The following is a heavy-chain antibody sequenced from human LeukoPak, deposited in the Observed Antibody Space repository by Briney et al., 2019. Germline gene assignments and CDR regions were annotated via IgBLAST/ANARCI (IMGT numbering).Heavy chain of an antibody. Sequence: ASVKVSCKASGYTFTSYGISWVRQAPGQGLEWMGWISAYNGNTNYAQKLQGRVTMTTDTSTSTAYMELRSLRSDDTAVYYCARGRAYYDSTGYFIWGQGTMIIVSS. D-gene: IGHD3-22*01. J-gene: IGHJ3*02. CDR2: ISAYNGNT. CDR1: GYTFTSYG. CDR3: ARGRAYYDSTGYFI. V-gene: IGHV1-18*01.